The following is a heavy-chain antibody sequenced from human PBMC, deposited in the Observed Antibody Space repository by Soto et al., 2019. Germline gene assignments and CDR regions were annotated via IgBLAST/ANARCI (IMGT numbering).Heavy chain of an antibody. CDR3: ARDRSGYDVWSYYFDY. CDR1: GYTFTSYA. D-gene: IGHD5-12*01. J-gene: IGHJ4*02. CDR2: INAGNGNT. V-gene: IGHV1-3*01. Sequence: AASVKVSCKASGYTFTSYAMHWVRQAPGQRLEWMGWINAGNGNTKYSQKFQGRVTITRDTSASTAYMELSSLRSEDTAVYYCARDRSGYDVWSYYFDYWGQGTLFTVSS.